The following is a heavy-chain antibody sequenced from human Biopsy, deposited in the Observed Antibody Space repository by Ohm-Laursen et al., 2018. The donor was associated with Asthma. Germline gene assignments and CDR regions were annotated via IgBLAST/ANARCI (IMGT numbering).Heavy chain of an antibody. Sequence: SLRLSCAASGFKFDEYTMHWVRQAPGKGLEWVSGIGWNSATIGYADPVEGRFTISRDNAKNSVFLHMDSLRPEDTAFYYCAKVRSDWVITESFDYWGQGVLVTVSS. CDR3: AKVRSDWVITESFDY. V-gene: IGHV3-9*01. CDR2: IGWNSATI. CDR1: GFKFDEYT. J-gene: IGHJ4*02. D-gene: IGHD3-22*01.